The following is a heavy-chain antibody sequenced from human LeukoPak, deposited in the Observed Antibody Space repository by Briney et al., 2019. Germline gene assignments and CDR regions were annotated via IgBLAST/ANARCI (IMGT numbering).Heavy chain of an antibody. CDR2: IYHSGST. CDR1: GYFISSGYY. J-gene: IGHJ4*02. D-gene: IGHD3-10*01. Sequence: SETLSLTCTVSGYFISSGYYWGWIRQPPGKGLQWIGSIYHSGSTYYNPSLKSRVTISVDTSKNQFSLKLNSVSATDTAVYYCARDRGFGESYPGMTHFDYWGQGTLVTVSS. CDR3: ARDRGFGESYPGMTHFDY. V-gene: IGHV4-38-2*02.